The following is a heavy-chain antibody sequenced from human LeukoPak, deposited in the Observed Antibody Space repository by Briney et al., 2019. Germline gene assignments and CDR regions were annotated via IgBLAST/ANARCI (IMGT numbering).Heavy chain of an antibody. Sequence: SETLSLTCTVSGGSISSSSYYWGWIRQPPGKGLEWIGSIYYSGSTYYNPSLKSRVTISVDTSKNQFSLKPSSVTAADTAVYYCASRFGVLFDYWGQGTLVTVSS. CDR3: ASRFGVLFDY. CDR1: GGSISSSSYY. CDR2: IYYSGST. D-gene: IGHD2-15*01. V-gene: IGHV4-39*01. J-gene: IGHJ4*02.